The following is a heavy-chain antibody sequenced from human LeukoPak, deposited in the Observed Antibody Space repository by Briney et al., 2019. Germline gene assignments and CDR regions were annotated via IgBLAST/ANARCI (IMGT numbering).Heavy chain of an antibody. CDR1: GFTFSSYA. CDR3: AKSPLVVPAASFDH. D-gene: IGHD2-2*01. Sequence: GGSLRLSCAASGFTFSSYAMSWVRQAPGKGLEWVSAISGSGGGTYYADSVKGRFTISRDNSKNTLYLQMNSLRAEDTAVYYCAKSPLVVPAASFDHWGQGTLVTVSS. V-gene: IGHV3-23*01. J-gene: IGHJ4*02. CDR2: ISGSGGGT.